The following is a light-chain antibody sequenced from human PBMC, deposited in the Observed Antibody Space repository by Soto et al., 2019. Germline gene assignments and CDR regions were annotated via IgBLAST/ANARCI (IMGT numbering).Light chain of an antibody. Sequence: QSVVTQEPSLTVSPGGTVTLTCASCTGAVTSGDYPNWFQQKPGQAPRALIYGTSNKHSWTPARFSGSLLGGKAALTLSGVQAEDEAEYYCLLYYGGAQLVFGGGTKLTVL. V-gene: IGLV7-43*01. CDR3: LLYYGGAQLV. J-gene: IGLJ2*01. CDR1: TGAVTSGDY. CDR2: GTS.